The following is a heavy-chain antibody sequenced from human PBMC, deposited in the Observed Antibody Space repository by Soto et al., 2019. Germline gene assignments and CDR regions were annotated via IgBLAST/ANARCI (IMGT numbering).Heavy chain of an antibody. CDR2: ISYDGSNK. D-gene: IGHD3-10*01. J-gene: IGHJ6*02. CDR3: AKELWIGSHYDHSGMDV. V-gene: IGHV3-30*18. Sequence: QVQLVESGGGVVQPGRSLRLSCAASGFTFSSYGRHWVRQAPGTGLEWVAIISYDGSNKYYADSVKGRFTISRDNSKNTLYLQMNSLRAEDTAVYYCAKELWIGSHYDHSGMDVWGQGTTVTVSS. CDR1: GFTFSSYG.